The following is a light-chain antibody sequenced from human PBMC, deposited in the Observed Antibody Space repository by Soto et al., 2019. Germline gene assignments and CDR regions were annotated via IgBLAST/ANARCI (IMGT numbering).Light chain of an antibody. J-gene: IGLJ1*01. V-gene: IGLV2-14*01. CDR1: SSDVGGYNY. CDR3: SSYTSSSTSYV. Sequence: QSVLTQPASVSGSPGQSITISCTGTSSDVGGYNYVSWYQQHPGKAPKLMIYEVSNRPLGVSNRFSGSKSGNTASLTISGLQAEDEADYFCSSYTSSSTSYVFGTGTKGTVL. CDR2: EVS.